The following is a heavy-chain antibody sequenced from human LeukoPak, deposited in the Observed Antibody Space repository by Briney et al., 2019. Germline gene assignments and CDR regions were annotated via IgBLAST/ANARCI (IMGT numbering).Heavy chain of an antibody. CDR3: ARRQTTTGRVFDY. D-gene: IGHD1-1*01. CDR2: IYYSGTT. J-gene: IGHJ4*02. CDR1: GYSISSGYY. V-gene: IGHV4-38-2*02. Sequence: SETLSLTCTVSGYSISSGYYWGWIRQPPGKGLDWIGSIYYSGTTYYNPSLKSRVTVSVDTSKNQFSLKLNSVTAADTAVYYCARRQTTTGRVFDYWGQGTLVTVSS.